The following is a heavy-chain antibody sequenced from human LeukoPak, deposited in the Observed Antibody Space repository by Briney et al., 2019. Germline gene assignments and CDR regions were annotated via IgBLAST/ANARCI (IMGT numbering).Heavy chain of an antibody. D-gene: IGHD2-21*02. V-gene: IGHV3-74*01. J-gene: IGHJ6*02. Sequence: GGSLRLPCAASGFTFSNYWMHWVRQAPGEALMWVSRIKSDGSSTTYADSVKGRFTISRDNAKNTLYLQMNSLRAEDTAVYYCSRDSLSSCGGDCYSGLDVWGQGTTVTVSS. CDR1: GFTFSNYW. CDR3: SRDSLSSCGGDCYSGLDV. CDR2: IKSDGSST.